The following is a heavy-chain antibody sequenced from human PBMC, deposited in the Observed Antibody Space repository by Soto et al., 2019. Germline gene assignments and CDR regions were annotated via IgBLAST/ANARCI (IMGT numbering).Heavy chain of an antibody. CDR1: GLPFSSDA. CDR2: ISGSGGKK. J-gene: IGHJ4*02. CDR3: AKCDDFGIDSPPFFDY. V-gene: IGHV3-23*01. Sequence: EVQLLESGGGLVQPGGSLRLSCAGSGLPFSSDAMTWFPQGPGKGLEWVSIISGSGGKKYSADSVKGRFTISRDNSKNTLDLQMNSLRAEDTAVYYCAKCDDFGIDSPPFFDYWGQGTLVTVSS. D-gene: IGHD3-3*01.